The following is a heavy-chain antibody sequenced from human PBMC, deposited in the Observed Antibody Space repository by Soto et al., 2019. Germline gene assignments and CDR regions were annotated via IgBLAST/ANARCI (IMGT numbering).Heavy chain of an antibody. D-gene: IGHD3-3*01. CDR3: ARDFAYFDS. V-gene: IGHV4-59*01. Sequence: SETLSLTCTVSGGSISSYYWSWIRQPPGKGLEWIGYIYYSGSTNYNPSLKSRVTISVDTSKNQFSLKLSSVTAADTAVYYCARDFAYFDSWGQGTLVTVSS. J-gene: IGHJ4*02. CDR1: GGSISSYY. CDR2: IYYSGST.